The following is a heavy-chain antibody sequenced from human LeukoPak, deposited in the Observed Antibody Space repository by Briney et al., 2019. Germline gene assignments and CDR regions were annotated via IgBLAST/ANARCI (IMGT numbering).Heavy chain of an antibody. CDR3: ARTNEWLRSQFDR. J-gene: IGHJ5*02. V-gene: IGHV1-18*01. CDR1: AYTFNRYG. D-gene: IGHD6-19*01. CDR2: ISGNNGNT. Sequence: ASVKVSCKTSAYTFNRYGISWVRQAPGQGLEWMGWISGNNGNTNYAQKFRGRVTMTTDTSTSTAYMELRSLRSDDTAVFYCARTNEWLRSQFDRWGQGTLVTVSS.